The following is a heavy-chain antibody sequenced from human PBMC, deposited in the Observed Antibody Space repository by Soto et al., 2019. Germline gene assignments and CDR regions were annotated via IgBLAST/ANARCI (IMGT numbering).Heavy chain of an antibody. CDR3: AREEGFRITMDRGRWFDP. V-gene: IGHV1-2*02. CDR2: VNPISGDT. D-gene: IGHD3-10*01. CDR1: GYTFTGYY. Sequence: QMQLVQSGAEVKKPGASVKVSCRASGYTFTGYYLHWVRQAPGQGLEWMGWVNPISGDTNYAQKFQDRVIITRDRAITTAHMELSRLRSEDRAVYYCAREEGFRITMDRGRWFDPGGQGTLVTVSS. J-gene: IGHJ5*02.